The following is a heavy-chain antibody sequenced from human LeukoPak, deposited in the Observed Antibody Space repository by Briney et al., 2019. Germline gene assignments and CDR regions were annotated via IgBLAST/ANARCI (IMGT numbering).Heavy chain of an antibody. J-gene: IGHJ6*03. D-gene: IGHD4-17*01. CDR3: ARLPTTATPSLRYYTHYVDV. CDR2: IYYSGST. Sequence: PSETLSLTCTVSGGSISSSSYYWGWIRQPPGKGLEWIGNIYYSGSTYYNPSLKSRVTTSVDTSKNQFSLKLTSVTAADTAVYYCARLPTTATPSLRYYTHYVDVWGKGTTVTVSS. CDR1: GGSISSSSYY. V-gene: IGHV4-39*01.